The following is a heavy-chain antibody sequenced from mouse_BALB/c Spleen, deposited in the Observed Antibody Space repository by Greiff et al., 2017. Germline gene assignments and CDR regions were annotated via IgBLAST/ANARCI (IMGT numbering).Heavy chain of an antibody. CDR2: ISSGSSTI. D-gene: IGHD2-2*01. J-gene: IGHJ3*01. CDR1: GFTFSSFG. V-gene: IGHV5-17*02. CDR3: AYQLEGDDPDWFAY. Sequence: EVQLVESGGGLVQPGGSRKLSCAASGFTFSSFGMHWVRQAPEKGLEWVAYISSGSSTIYYADTVKGRFTISRDNPKNTLFLQMTSLRSEDTAMYNCAYQLEGDDPDWFAYWGQGTLVTVSA.